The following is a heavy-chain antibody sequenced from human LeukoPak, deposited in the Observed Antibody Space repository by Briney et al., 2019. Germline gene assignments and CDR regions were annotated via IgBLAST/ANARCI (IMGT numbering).Heavy chain of an antibody. CDR3: ARAPPPHIVVVYFDP. D-gene: IGHD2-21*01. Sequence: ASVKVSCKASGYTFTSYAMHWVRQAPGQRLEWMGWINAGNGNTKYSQKFQGRVTTTRDTSASTAYMELSSLRSGDTAVYYCARAPPPHIVVVYFDPWGQGTLVTVSS. CDR2: INAGNGNT. CDR1: GYTFTSYA. V-gene: IGHV1-3*01. J-gene: IGHJ5*02.